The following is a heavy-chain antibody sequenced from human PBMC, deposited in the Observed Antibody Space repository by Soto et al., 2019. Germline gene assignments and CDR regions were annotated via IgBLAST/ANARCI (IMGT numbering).Heavy chain of an antibody. CDR2: IIPIFGTA. D-gene: IGHD6-13*01. CDR1: GGTFSSYA. J-gene: IGHJ6*02. V-gene: IGHV1-69*06. CDR3: AIDKAAAGLYGKDF. Sequence: GAAVKVSCKASGGTFSSYAISWVRQAPGQGLEWMGGIIPIFGTANYAQKFQGRDTITADKSTSTAYMELSSLRSEDTAVYYCAIDKAAAGLYGKDFSAQGTTVPASS.